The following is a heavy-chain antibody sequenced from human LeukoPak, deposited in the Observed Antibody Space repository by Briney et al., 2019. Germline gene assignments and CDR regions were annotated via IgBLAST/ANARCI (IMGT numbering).Heavy chain of an antibody. J-gene: IGHJ6*03. CDR3: ARSGWELLGYYYYYMDV. CDR2: IYYSGST. V-gene: IGHV4-59*01. Sequence: SETLTLTCAVYGGSFSGYYWSWIRQPPGKGLEWIGYIYYSGSTNYNPSLKSRVTISVDTSKNQFSLKLSSVTAADTAVYYCARSGWELLGYYYYYMDVWGKGTTVTVSS. D-gene: IGHD1-26*01. CDR1: GGSFSGYY.